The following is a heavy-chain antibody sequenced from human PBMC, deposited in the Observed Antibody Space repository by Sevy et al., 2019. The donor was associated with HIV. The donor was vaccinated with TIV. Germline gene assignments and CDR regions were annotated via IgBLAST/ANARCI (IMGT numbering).Heavy chain of an antibody. Sequence: GGSLRLSCAASGFTFSDYYMSWNRQAPGKGLEWVSYISSSGSTIYYADSVKGRFTISRDNAKNSLYLQMNSLRAEDTAVYYCARDGGGIAAAASFFDYWGQGTLVTVSS. J-gene: IGHJ4*02. D-gene: IGHD6-13*01. V-gene: IGHV3-11*01. CDR1: GFTFSDYY. CDR3: ARDGGGIAAAASFFDY. CDR2: ISSSGSTI.